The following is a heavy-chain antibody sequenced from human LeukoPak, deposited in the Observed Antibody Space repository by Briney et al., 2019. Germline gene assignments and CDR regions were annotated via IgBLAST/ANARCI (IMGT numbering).Heavy chain of an antibody. V-gene: IGHV3-53*01. CDR3: ARDRLYSSSSEDY. J-gene: IGHJ4*02. CDR2: IYSGGST. Sequence: GSLRLSCAASGFTVSSNYMSWVRQAPGKGLEWVSVIYSGGSTYYADSVQGRFTISRDNSKNTLYLQMNSLRAEDTAVYYCARDRLYSSSSEDYWSQGILVTVSS. CDR1: GFTVSSNY. D-gene: IGHD6-6*01.